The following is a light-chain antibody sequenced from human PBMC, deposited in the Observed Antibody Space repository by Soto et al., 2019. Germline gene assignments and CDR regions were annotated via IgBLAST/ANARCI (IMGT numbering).Light chain of an antibody. CDR2: DAS. J-gene: IGKJ3*01. CDR1: QSVSSY. CDR3: QQRSNWPPFT. V-gene: IGKV3-11*01. Sequence: EIVLTQSPATLSLSPGERATLSCRASQSVSSYLAWYQQKPGQAPRLLIYDASNRATGIPARFSGSGSGTDFTLTISSLEPEAFAVYYCQQRSNWPPFTFGPGTKVAIK.